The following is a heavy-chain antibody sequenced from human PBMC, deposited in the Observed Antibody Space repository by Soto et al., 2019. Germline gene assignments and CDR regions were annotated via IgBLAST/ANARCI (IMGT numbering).Heavy chain of an antibody. CDR2: IYYSGST. Sequence: QLQLQESGPGLVKPSETLSLTCTVSGGSISSSSYYWGWIRQPPGKGLEWIGSIYYSGSTYYNPSLKSRVTISVDTSKNQFSLKLSSVSDADTAVYYCARHDKLRSVDYWGQGTLVTVSS. CDR1: GGSISSSSYY. V-gene: IGHV4-39*01. D-gene: IGHD3-16*01. J-gene: IGHJ4*02. CDR3: ARHDKLRSVDY.